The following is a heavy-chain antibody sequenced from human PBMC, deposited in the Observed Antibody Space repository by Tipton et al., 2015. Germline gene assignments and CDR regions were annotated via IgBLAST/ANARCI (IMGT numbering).Heavy chain of an antibody. Sequence: SLRLSCAASGFTFSSYSMNWVRQAPGKGLEWVSSISSASSYIYYADSVKGRFTISRDNAKNSLYLQMNSLRAEDTAVYYCARTTGLFYYDGSDFYYFDYWGQGTLVTVSS. CDR3: ARTTGLFYYDGSDFYYFDY. CDR1: GFTFSSYS. CDR2: ISSASSYI. V-gene: IGHV3-21*01. D-gene: IGHD3-22*01. J-gene: IGHJ4*02.